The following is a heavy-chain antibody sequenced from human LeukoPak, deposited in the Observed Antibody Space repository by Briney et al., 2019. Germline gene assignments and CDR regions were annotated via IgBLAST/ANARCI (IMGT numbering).Heavy chain of an antibody. D-gene: IGHD3-3*01. J-gene: IGHJ5*02. CDR3: ATTFDWFDP. V-gene: IGHV4-39*07. CDR1: GGSISSSSYY. CDR2: IYYSGNT. Sequence: SETLSLTCTVSGGSISSSSYYWGWIRQPPGKGLEWIGSIYYSGNTYYNPSLKSRVTISIDTSKNQFSLKLSSVTAADTAVYYCATTFDWFDPWGQGTLVTVSS.